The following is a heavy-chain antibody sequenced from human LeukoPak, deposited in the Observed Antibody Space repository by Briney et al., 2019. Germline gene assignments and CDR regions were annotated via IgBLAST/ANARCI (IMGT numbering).Heavy chain of an antibody. J-gene: IGHJ6*03. D-gene: IGHD3-10*01. CDR3: ARRMGARAGRYGSGSYYWRPVYYMDV. Sequence: KSSETLSLTCAVYGGSFSGCYWSWIRQPPGKGLEWIGEINHSGSTNYNPSLKSRVTISVDTSKNQFSLKLSSVTAADTAVYYCARRMGARAGRYGSGSYYWRPVYYMDVWGKGTTVTVSS. V-gene: IGHV4-34*01. CDR2: INHSGST. CDR1: GGSFSGCY.